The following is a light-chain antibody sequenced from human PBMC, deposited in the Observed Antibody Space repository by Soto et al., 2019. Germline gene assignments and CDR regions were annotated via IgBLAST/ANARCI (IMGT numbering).Light chain of an antibody. CDR3: SSYTGSSTLVV. CDR2: DVS. Sequence: QSALTQPASVSGSPGQSITISCTGTSSDVGGYNYVSWYQQHPGKAPKLMIYDVSDRPSGVSNRFSGSKSGNTASLTISRIKAEDEADYYCSSYTGSSTLVVFGGGTKLTVL. J-gene: IGLJ2*01. CDR1: SSDVGGYNY. V-gene: IGLV2-14*01.